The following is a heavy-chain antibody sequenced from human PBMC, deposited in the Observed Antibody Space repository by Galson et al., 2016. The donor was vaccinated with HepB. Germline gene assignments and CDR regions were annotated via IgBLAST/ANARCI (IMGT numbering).Heavy chain of an antibody. J-gene: IGHJ5*02. V-gene: IGHV4-39*01. Sequence: SETLSLTCAVSGGSFSSYYWGWIRQSPGKGLEWIGSIYYSGNTYYNPSLKSRVTISVDTSTNEFSLKLRSVTVADTAGYYCSRHKAGAVFEWLLQMYWFDPLGQGTLVTVSS. CDR3: SRHKAGAVFEWLLQMYWFDP. CDR1: GGSFSSYY. D-gene: IGHD3-3*02. CDR2: IYYSGNT.